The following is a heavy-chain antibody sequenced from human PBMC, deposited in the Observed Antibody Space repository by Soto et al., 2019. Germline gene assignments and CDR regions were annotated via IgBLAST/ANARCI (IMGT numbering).Heavy chain of an antibody. V-gene: IGHV4-4*02. CDR3: ARLYMVRGVMNWLDP. CDR2: IYHSGST. D-gene: IGHD3-10*01. J-gene: IGHJ5*02. CDR1: GGSISSSNW. Sequence: SETLSLTCAVSGGSISSSNWWSWVRQPPGKGLEWIGEIYHSGSTNYNPSLKSRVTISVDKSKNQFSLKLSSVTAADTAVYYCARLYMVRGVMNWLDPWGQGTLVTSPQ.